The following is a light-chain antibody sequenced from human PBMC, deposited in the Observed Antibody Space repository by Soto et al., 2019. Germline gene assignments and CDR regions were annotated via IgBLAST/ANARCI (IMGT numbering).Light chain of an antibody. CDR2: GAS. J-gene: IGKJ4*01. V-gene: IGKV3-15*01. Sequence: EIVMTQSTATLSVSPGDRATLSCRASQSVSSYLAWYQHKPGQAPRLLIYGASTRATGVPARFSGSGSGTQFTLTISSLQSEDFALYYCQQYNNWPLTFGGGTKVEIK. CDR3: QQYNNWPLT. CDR1: QSVSSY.